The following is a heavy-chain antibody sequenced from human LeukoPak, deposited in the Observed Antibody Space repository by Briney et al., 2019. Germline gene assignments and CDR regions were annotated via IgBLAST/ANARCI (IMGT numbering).Heavy chain of an antibody. CDR1: GYIFTGYY. V-gene: IGHV1-2*02. J-gene: IGHJ4*02. Sequence: ASVKVSCKASGYIFTGYYMHWVRQAPGQGLEWMGWINPNSGGTNYAQKFQGRVTMTRDTSISTAYMELSRLKSDDTAVYYCTRQEVSSYYFDYWGQGTLATVSS. CDR3: TRQEVSSYYFDY. CDR2: INPNSGGT. D-gene: IGHD6-6*01.